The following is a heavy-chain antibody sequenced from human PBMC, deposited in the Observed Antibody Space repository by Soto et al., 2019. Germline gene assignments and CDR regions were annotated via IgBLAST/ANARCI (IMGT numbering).Heavy chain of an antibody. CDR1: GFPFSSYV. J-gene: IGHJ6*02. V-gene: IGHV3-23*01. Sequence: PGGSLRLSCAVSGFPFSSYVMTWVRQAPGKGLEWVSVISGGGGSTNYAEAVKGRFTISRDNSENTLYLQMNGLRAEDTAVYYCAKAVTLVRGINPYSYGLDVWGQGTTVTVSS. CDR3: AKAVTLVRGINPYSYGLDV. D-gene: IGHD3-10*01. CDR2: ISGGGGST.